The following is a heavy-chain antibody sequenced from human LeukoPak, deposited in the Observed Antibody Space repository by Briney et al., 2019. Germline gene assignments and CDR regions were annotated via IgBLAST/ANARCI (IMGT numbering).Heavy chain of an antibody. CDR2: IKSDRSDT. CDR3: ARSNSIGWDDFDY. CDR1: GFTFSSYW. V-gene: IGHV3-74*01. Sequence: GGSLRLSCTASGFTFSSYWMHWVRQAPGQGLVWISRIKSDRSDTSNADSVKGRFTISRDNAKDTLYLQMNSLRAEDTAVYYCARSNSIGWDDFDYWGQGTLVTVSS. J-gene: IGHJ4*02. D-gene: IGHD6-19*01.